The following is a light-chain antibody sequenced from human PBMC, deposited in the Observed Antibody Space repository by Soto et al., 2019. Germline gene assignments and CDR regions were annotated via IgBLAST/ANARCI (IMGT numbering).Light chain of an antibody. J-gene: IGKJ2*01. CDR1: QSVSSY. Sequence: EIVLTQSPATLSLSPGERATLSCRASQSVSSYLAWYQQKPGQAPRLLMYDASTRATGIPARFSGSGSGTDFTLTISSLEPEDFAVHYCQQRSNWPRTFGQGTKLEIK. CDR3: QQRSNWPRT. CDR2: DAS. V-gene: IGKV3-11*01.